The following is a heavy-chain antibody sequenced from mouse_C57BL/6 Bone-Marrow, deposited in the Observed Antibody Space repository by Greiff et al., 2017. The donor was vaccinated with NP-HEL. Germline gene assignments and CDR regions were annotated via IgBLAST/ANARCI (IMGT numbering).Heavy chain of an antibody. J-gene: IGHJ4*01. CDR1: GFTFTDYY. V-gene: IGHV7-3*01. CDR2: IRNNANGYTT. CDR3: ARSIYYDYADDPFYAMDY. D-gene: IGHD2-4*01. Sequence: DVMLVESGGGLVQPGGSLSLSCAASGFTFTDYYMSWVRPPPGKALEWLGFIRNNANGYTTEYSASVPGRFTISRDNSQSILYLQRNALRDEDSATYYCARSIYYDYADDPFYAMDYGGQGTSVTVSS.